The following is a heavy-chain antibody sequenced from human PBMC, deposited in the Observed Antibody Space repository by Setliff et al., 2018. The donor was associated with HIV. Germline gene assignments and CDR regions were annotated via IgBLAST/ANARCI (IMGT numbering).Heavy chain of an antibody. CDR2: INTKTGTP. D-gene: IGHD3-22*01. CDR3: AAMIVNYYYMDV. J-gene: IGHJ6*03. CDR1: GYTFTSYA. Sequence: ASVKVSCKASGYTFTSYAINWVRQAPGQGLECMGWINTKTGTPRYAQAFRGRFVFSLDTSVSTAFLQISSLKAEDTAVYYCAAMIVNYYYMDVWGKGTTVTVSS. V-gene: IGHV7-4-1*02.